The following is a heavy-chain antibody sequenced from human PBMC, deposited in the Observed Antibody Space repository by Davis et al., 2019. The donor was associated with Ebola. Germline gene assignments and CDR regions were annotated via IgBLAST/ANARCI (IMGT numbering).Heavy chain of an antibody. D-gene: IGHD7-27*01. CDR1: GFTFSNAW. J-gene: IGHJ6*02. Sequence: GESLKISCAASGFTFSNAWMSWVRQAPGKGPEWVSSISGNGGFTYYAESVKGRFTISRDNSKNTLHLQMNSLRAEDTAIYYCAKGGLGTYYKYGTDVWGQGTTVTVSS. CDR2: ISGNGGFT. V-gene: IGHV3-23*01. CDR3: AKGGLGTYYKYGTDV.